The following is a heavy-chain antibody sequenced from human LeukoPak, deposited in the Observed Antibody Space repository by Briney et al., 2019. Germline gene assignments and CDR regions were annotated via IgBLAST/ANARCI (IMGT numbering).Heavy chain of an antibody. Sequence: PSETLSLTCSVSGGSASSSSNYWGWIRQPPGKGLEWIGSIYYSGSAYYNPSLKSRVTISVDTSKNQFSLKLSSVTAADTAVYYCARQGSYYSGGPFDYWGQGTLVTVSS. V-gene: IGHV4-39*01. D-gene: IGHD1-26*01. CDR3: ARQGSYYSGGPFDY. CDR2: IYYSGSA. J-gene: IGHJ4*02. CDR1: GGSASSSSNY.